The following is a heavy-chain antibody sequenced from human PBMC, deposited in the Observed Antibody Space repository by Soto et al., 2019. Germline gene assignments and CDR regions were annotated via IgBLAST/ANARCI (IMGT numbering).Heavy chain of an antibody. D-gene: IGHD3-3*01. CDR3: AKRTDPTLTNPILDY. CDR1: GFTFDDYA. J-gene: IGHJ4*02. V-gene: IGHV3-9*01. CDR2: ISWNSGSI. Sequence: EVQLVESGGGLVQPGRSLRLSCAASGFTFDDYAMHWVRQAPGKGLEWVSGISWNSGSIGYADSVKGRFTISRDNAKNALYLQMNSLRAEYTALYYCAKRTDPTLTNPILDYWGQGTLVTVSS.